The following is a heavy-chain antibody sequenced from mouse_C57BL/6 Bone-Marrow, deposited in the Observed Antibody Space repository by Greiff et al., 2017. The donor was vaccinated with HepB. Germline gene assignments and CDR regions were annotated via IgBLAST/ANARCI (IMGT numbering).Heavy chain of an antibody. CDR1: GFTYSDYG. D-gene: IGHD1-1*01. CDR2: ISSGSSTI. V-gene: IGHV5-17*01. J-gene: IGHJ4*01. Sequence: DVMLVESGGGLVKPGGSLKLSCAASGFTYSDYGMHWVRQAPEKGLEWVAYISSGSSTIYYADTVKGRFTISRDNAKNTLFLQMTSLRSEDTAMYYCARGVLRYAMDYWGQGTSVTVSS. CDR3: ARGVLRYAMDY.